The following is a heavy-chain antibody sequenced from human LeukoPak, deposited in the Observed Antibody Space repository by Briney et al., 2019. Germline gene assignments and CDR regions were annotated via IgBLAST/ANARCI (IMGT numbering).Heavy chain of an antibody. J-gene: IGHJ4*02. V-gene: IGHV3-53*01. D-gene: IGHD4-17*01. CDR3: ARALSYGDYCDY. Sequence: PGGSLRLSCAASGFTVSSNYMSWVRQAPGKGLEWVSVIYSGGSTYYADSVKGRFTISRDNSKNTLYPQMNSLRAEDTAVYYCARALSYGDYCDYWGQGTLVTVSS. CDR1: GFTVSSNY. CDR2: IYSGGST.